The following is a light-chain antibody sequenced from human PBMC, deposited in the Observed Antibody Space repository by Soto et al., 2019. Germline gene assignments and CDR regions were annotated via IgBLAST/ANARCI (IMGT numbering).Light chain of an antibody. Sequence: DIVMTQSPLSLPVTPGEPASISCRSSQSLLHSNGYNYLDWYLQKPGQSPQLLIYLGSNRASGVXDXYSGSGSGTDFTLKISRVEADDVGVYYCMQALQTPRTFGGGTKVDIK. CDR3: MQALQTPRT. CDR2: LGS. V-gene: IGKV2-28*01. J-gene: IGKJ4*01. CDR1: QSLLHSNGYNY.